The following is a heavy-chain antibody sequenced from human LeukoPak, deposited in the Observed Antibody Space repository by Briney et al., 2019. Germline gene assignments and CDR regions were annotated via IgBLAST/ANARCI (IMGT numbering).Heavy chain of an antibody. CDR3: ARRGAFNALNC. CDR1: GASITSDY. Sequence: IPSETLSLTCTVSGASITSDYWSWVRQPPGKGLGWIGYIYYTGSANYNPSLESRLTMSVDTSKNQFSLKLSSVTAADTAVYYCARRGAFNALNCWGRGTLVTVSS. D-gene: IGHD2-15*01. J-gene: IGHJ4*02. V-gene: IGHV4-59*08. CDR2: IYYTGSA.